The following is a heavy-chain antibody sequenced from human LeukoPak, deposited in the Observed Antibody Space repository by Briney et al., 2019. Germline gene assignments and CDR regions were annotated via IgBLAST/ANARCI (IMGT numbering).Heavy chain of an antibody. CDR2: ISGSGGST. Sequence: GGSLRLSCAASGFTFSSYAMSWVRQAPGKGLEWVSAISGSGGSTYYADSVKGRFTISRDNSKNTLYLQMNSLRAEDTAVYYCAKDWRGSGRSSGRQYYFDYWGQGTLVTVSS. V-gene: IGHV3-23*01. CDR1: GFTFSSYA. J-gene: IGHJ4*02. D-gene: IGHD6-19*01. CDR3: AKDWRGSGRSSGRQYYFDY.